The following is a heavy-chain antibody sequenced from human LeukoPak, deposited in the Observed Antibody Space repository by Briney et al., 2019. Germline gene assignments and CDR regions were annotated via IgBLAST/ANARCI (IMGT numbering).Heavy chain of an antibody. J-gene: IGHJ6*03. D-gene: IGHD5-18*01. CDR3: ARVGYSYGFPGYYYYMDV. CDR2: ISAYNGNT. CDR1: GYTFTDYA. Sequence: ASVKVSCKASGYTFTDYAISWVRQAPGQGLECMGWISAYNGNTNYAQKLQGRVTMTTDTSTSTAYMELRSLRSDDTAVYYCARVGYSYGFPGYYYYMDVWGKGTTVTVSS. V-gene: IGHV1-18*01.